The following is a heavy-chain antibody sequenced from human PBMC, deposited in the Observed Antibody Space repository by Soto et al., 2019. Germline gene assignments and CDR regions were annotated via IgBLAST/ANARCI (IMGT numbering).Heavy chain of an antibody. CDR2: ISGSGGST. CDR1: GFTFSSYA. D-gene: IGHD3-10*01. V-gene: IGHV3-23*01. J-gene: IGHJ6*03. CDR3: AKALVRGVLYYYYMDV. Sequence: SGGSMRLSCAASGFTFSSYAMSWVRQAPGKGLEWVSAISGSGGSTYYADSVKGRFTISRDNSKNTLYLQMNSLRAEDTAVYYCAKALVRGVLYYYYMDVWGKGTTVTVSS.